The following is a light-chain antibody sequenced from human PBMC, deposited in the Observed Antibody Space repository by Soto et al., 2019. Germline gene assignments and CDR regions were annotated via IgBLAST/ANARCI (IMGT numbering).Light chain of an antibody. CDR3: QQSYSTGVT. CDR1: QSISSY. Sequence: DIQMTQSPSSLSASVGDRVTITCRASQSISSYLNWYQQKPGKAPKLLIYAASSLQSGVPSSFSGSGAGTDFTLTISSLQPEDFATYYCQQSYSTGVTFGGETKVEIK. V-gene: IGKV1-39*01. J-gene: IGKJ4*01. CDR2: AAS.